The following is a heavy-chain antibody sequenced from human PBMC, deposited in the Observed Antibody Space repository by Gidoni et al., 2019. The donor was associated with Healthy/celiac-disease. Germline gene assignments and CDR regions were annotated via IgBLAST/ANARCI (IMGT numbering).Heavy chain of an antibody. D-gene: IGHD1-26*01. CDR3: AREGSIVGATTFMDV. Sequence: EVQLVQSGAEVQKPGESLKISCKGSGYSFTSYWIGWVRQMPGKGLEWMGIIYPGDSDTRYSPSFQGQVTISADKSISTAYLQWSSLKASDTAMYYCAREGSIVGATTFMDVWGQGTTVTVSS. CDR1: GYSFTSYW. V-gene: IGHV5-51*01. CDR2: IYPGDSDT. J-gene: IGHJ6*02.